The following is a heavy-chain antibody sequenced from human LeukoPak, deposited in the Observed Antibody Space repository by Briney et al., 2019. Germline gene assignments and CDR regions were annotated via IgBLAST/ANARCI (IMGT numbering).Heavy chain of an antibody. D-gene: IGHD3-22*01. Sequence: AASVKVSCKASGGTLSSYVINWVRQAPGQGLEWMGGIIPLFGTPNYAQRFQGRLTITADESTNTVYMELSSLRFDDTAVYYCASLPETYSSGLYTVDYWGQGTLLTVSS. J-gene: IGHJ4*02. V-gene: IGHV1-69*01. CDR2: IIPLFGTP. CDR1: GGTLSSYV. CDR3: ASLPETYSSGLYTVDY.